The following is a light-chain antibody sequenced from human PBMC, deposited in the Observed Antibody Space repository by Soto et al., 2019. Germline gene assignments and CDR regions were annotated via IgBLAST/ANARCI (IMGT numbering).Light chain of an antibody. CDR1: SSDVGGYNY. J-gene: IGLJ1*01. CDR2: DVS. Sequence: QSVLTQPASVSGSPGQSITISCTGTSSDVGGYNYVSWYQQQPGKAPKLMIYDVSDRPSGVSNRFSGSKSDNTASLTVSGLQAEDEADYYCSSYTSRSTYVFGTGTKLTVL. CDR3: SSYTSRSTYV. V-gene: IGLV2-14*01.